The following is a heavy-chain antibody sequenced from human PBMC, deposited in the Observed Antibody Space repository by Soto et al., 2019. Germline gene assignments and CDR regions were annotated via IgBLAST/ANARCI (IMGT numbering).Heavy chain of an antibody. J-gene: IGHJ3*02. V-gene: IGHV3-13*01. CDR3: ARGAEYSSVPTAFDI. CDR1: GFTFSSYD. CDR2: IGTAGDT. Sequence: GGSLRLSCAASGFTFSSYDMHWVRQATGKGLEWVSAIGTAGDTYYPGSVKGRFTISRENAKNSLYLQMNSLRAEDTAVYYCARGAEYSSVPTAFDIWGQGTMVTVSS. D-gene: IGHD6-19*01.